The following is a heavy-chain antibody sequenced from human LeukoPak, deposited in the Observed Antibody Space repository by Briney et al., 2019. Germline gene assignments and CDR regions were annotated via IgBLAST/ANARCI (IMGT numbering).Heavy chain of an antibody. Sequence: PGRSLRLSCAASGLTFSNAWMSWVRQAPGKGLEWGGRIKSKTDGGTTDYAAPVKGRFTISRDDSKNTLYLQMNSLKTEDTAVYYCTTSQPVVRADYFDYWGQGTLVTVSS. V-gene: IGHV3-15*01. CDR3: TTSQPVVRADYFDY. CDR1: GLTFSNAW. CDR2: IKSKTDGGTT. D-gene: IGHD2-15*01. J-gene: IGHJ4*02.